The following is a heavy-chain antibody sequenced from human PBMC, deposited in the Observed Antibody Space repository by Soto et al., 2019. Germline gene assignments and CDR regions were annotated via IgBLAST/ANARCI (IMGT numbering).Heavy chain of an antibody. CDR1: GYTLTELS. CDR2: FDPEDGET. V-gene: IGHV1-24*01. Sequence: ASVKVSCKVSGYTLTELSMHWVRQAPGKGLEWMGGFDPEDGETIYAQKFQGRVTMTEDTSTDTAYMELSSLRSEDTAVYYCATATPPQGGVVTRWFDPWGQGTLVTVSS. D-gene: IGHD3-3*01. CDR3: ATATPPQGGVVTRWFDP. J-gene: IGHJ5*02.